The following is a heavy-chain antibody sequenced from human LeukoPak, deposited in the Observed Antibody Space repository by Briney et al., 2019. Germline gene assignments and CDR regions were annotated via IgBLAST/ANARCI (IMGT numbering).Heavy chain of an antibody. CDR1: GGSSSGYY. CDR2: INHSGST. Sequence: SETLSLTCAVYGGSSSGYYWSWIRQPPGKGLEWIGEINHSGSTNYNPSLKSRVTISVDTSKNQFSLKLSSVTAADTAVYYCARVRPYYYDSKRSVFDYWGQGTLVTVSS. D-gene: IGHD3-22*01. V-gene: IGHV4-34*01. J-gene: IGHJ4*02. CDR3: ARVRPYYYDSKRSVFDY.